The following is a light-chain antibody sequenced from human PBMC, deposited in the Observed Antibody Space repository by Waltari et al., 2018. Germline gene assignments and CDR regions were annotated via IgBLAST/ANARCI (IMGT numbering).Light chain of an antibody. CDR2: GAS. V-gene: IGKV3-15*01. Sequence: EILMTQSPATLSVSPGERATLSCRASQSVSSNLAWYQKRPGQAPRLIVYGASTRATDIPARFSGSGSGTEFTLTINSLQSEDSAVYYCQQYNDWPPGMSTFGQGTKLQI. CDR3: QQYNDWPPGMST. CDR1: QSVSSN. J-gene: IGKJ2*01.